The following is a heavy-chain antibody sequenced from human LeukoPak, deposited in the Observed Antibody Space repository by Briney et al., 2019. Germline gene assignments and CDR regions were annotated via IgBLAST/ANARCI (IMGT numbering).Heavy chain of an antibody. CDR3: ARGGRRYCSSTSCLGNDY. CDR2: INHSGST. V-gene: IGHV4-34*01. D-gene: IGHD2-2*01. Sequence: PSETLSLTCAVYGGSFSGYYWSWIRQPPGKGLEWIGEINHSGSTNYNPSLKGRVTISVDTSKNQFSLKLSSVTAADTAVYYCARGGRRYCSSTSCLGNDYWGQGTLVTVSS. J-gene: IGHJ4*02. CDR1: GGSFSGYY.